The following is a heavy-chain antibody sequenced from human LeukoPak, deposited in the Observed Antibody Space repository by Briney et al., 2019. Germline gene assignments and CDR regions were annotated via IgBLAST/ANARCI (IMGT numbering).Heavy chain of an antibody. Sequence: GGSLRLSCAASGFTFSGYWMSWVRQAPGKGLEWVANIKQDGSEKYYVDSVKGRFTISRDNAKNSLYLQMNSLRAEDTAVYYCARVQGLGTFDYWGQGTLVTVSS. CDR3: ARVQGLGTFDY. CDR1: GFTFSGYW. V-gene: IGHV3-7*01. J-gene: IGHJ4*02. CDR2: IKQDGSEK. D-gene: IGHD7-27*01.